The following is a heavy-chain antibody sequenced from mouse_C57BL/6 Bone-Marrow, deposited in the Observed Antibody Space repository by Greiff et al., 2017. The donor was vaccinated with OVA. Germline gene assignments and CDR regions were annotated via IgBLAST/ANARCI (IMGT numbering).Heavy chain of an antibody. J-gene: IGHJ4*01. CDR2: INYDGSST. D-gene: IGHD1-1*01. Sequence: EVKVEESEGGLVQPGSSMKLSCTASGFTFSDYYMAWVRQVPEKGLEWVANINYDGSSTYYLDSLKSRFIISRDNAKNILYLQMSSLKSEDTATYYCAREGLHYGSSYDYAMDYWGQGTSVTVSS. CDR3: AREGLHYGSSYDYAMDY. V-gene: IGHV5-16*01. CDR1: GFTFSDYY.